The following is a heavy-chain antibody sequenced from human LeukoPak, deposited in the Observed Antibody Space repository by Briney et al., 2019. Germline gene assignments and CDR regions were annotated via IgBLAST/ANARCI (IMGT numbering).Heavy chain of an antibody. V-gene: IGHV4-39*01. CDR1: GGSISSSNYY. CDR2: IYYSGNT. Sequence: KPSETLSLTCTVSGGSISSSNYYWGWVRQPPGKGLEWIGSIYYSGNTYYNPSLKSRVTISVDTSKNQFSLKLTSVIAADTAVYYCAHFKGGSFDFWGQGTMVTVSS. CDR3: AHFKGGSFDF. D-gene: IGHD1-26*01. J-gene: IGHJ3*01.